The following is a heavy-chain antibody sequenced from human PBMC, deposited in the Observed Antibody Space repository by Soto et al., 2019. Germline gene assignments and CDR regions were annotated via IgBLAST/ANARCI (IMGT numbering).Heavy chain of an antibody. Sequence: PGGSQRLSCAASGFTFSSYGMHWVRQAPGKGLEWVAVISYDGSNKYYADSVKGRFTISRDNSKNTLYLQMNSLRAEDTAVYYCAKDPHSSSFYYYYGMDVWGQGTTVTVSS. D-gene: IGHD6-13*01. J-gene: IGHJ6*02. CDR3: AKDPHSSSFYYYYGMDV. CDR2: ISYDGSNK. CDR1: GFTFSSYG. V-gene: IGHV3-30*18.